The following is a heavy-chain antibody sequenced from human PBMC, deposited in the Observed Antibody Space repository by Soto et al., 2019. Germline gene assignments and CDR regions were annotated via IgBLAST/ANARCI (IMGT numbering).Heavy chain of an antibody. CDR1: GGSISSSSYY. Sequence: QLQLQESGPGLVKPSETLSLTCTVSGGSISSSSYYWGWIRQPPGKGLEWIGCMYYSGSTYYNPSLKGRVTIAVDTSKNQASLKLSSVTAADTAVYYCARHTPAISLPDHWGQGTLVTVSS. CDR2: MYYSGST. CDR3: ARHTPAISLPDH. D-gene: IGHD2-15*01. J-gene: IGHJ4*02. V-gene: IGHV4-39*01.